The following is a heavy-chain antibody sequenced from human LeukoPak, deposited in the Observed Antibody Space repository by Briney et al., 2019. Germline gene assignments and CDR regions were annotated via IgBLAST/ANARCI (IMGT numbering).Heavy chain of an antibody. V-gene: IGHV1-24*01. CDR1: GYTLTELS. Sequence: ASVKVSCKVSGYTLTELSMHWVRQAPGKGLEWMGGFDPEDGETIYAQKFQGRVTMTEDTSTDTAYMELSSLRSEDTAVYYCATDMGATRTVDYWGQGTLVTVSS. CDR2: FDPEDGET. CDR3: ATDMGATRTVDY. D-gene: IGHD1-26*01. J-gene: IGHJ4*02.